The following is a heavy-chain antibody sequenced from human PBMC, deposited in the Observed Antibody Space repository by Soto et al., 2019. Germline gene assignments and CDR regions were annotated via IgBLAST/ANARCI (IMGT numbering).Heavy chain of an antibody. CDR1: GFTFKTHA. CDR2: IAYDGNEK. D-gene: IGHD1-26*01. CDR3: GKDVGAYVPYSYGVDV. J-gene: IGHJ6*02. Sequence: QVQLVESGGGVVQPGTSLRLSCAASGFTFKTHAMHWVRQAPGKGLEWMAVIAYDGNEKFYADSVKGRFTISRDNSKNALYLQINTLRNEDTAVYYCGKDVGAYVPYSYGVDVWGQGTTVTVSS. V-gene: IGHV3-30*18.